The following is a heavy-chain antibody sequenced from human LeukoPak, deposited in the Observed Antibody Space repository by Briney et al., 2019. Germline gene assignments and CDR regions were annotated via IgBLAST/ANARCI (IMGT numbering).Heavy chain of an antibody. CDR2: ISSNGGST. D-gene: IGHD5-24*01. J-gene: IGHJ4*02. Sequence: PGGSLRLSCAASGFTFSSYAMHWVRQAPGKGLEYVSAISSNGGSTYYANSVKGRLTISRDNSKNTLYLQMGSLRAEDMAVYYCARGNRDGPDYWGQGTLVTVSS. CDR1: GFTFSSYA. CDR3: ARGNRDGPDY. V-gene: IGHV3-64*01.